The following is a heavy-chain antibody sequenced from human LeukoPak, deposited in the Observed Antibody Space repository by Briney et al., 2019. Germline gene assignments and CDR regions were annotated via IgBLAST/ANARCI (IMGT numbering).Heavy chain of an antibody. D-gene: IGHD4-11*01. CDR2: INPNSRET. J-gene: IGHJ4*02. V-gene: IGHV1-2*02. Sequence: ASVTVSCMTSGYTFTDYYIHWVRQAPGQGLAWMGWINPNSRETNSAQRFQGRVTMTGDTSISTAYMELSRLTSDDTAVYYCARDRDYSNTERGFDYWGQGTLVTVSS. CDR1: GYTFTDYY. CDR3: ARDRDYSNTERGFDY.